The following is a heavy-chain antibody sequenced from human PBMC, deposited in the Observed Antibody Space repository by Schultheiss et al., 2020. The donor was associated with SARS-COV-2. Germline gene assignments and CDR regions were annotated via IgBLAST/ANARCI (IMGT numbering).Heavy chain of an antibody. J-gene: IGHJ6*02. CDR3: GKAVLSGYDYLYGMDV. D-gene: IGHD5-12*01. CDR1: GFTFSSYG. Sequence: GGSLRLSCAASGFTFSSYGMHWVRQAPGKGLEWVAVISYDGSNKYYADSVKGRFTISRDNSKNTLYVQMNSLRAEDTAVYYCGKAVLSGYDYLYGMDVWGQGTTVTVSS. V-gene: IGHV3-30*18. CDR2: ISYDGSNK.